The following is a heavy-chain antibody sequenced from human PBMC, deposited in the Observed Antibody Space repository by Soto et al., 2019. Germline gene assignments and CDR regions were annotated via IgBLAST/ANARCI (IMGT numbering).Heavy chain of an antibody. CDR1: GFTFSSYA. J-gene: IGHJ4*02. CDR2: ISGSGGST. V-gene: IGHV3-23*01. CDR3: AKDPSMISFGGVIVSEGYYFDY. Sequence: GGSLRLSCAASGFTFSSYAMSWVRQAPGKGLEWVSAISGSGGSTYYADSVKGRFTISRDNSKNTLYLQMNSLRAEDTAVYYSAKDPSMISFGGVIVSEGYYFDYWGQGTLVTVSS. D-gene: IGHD3-16*02.